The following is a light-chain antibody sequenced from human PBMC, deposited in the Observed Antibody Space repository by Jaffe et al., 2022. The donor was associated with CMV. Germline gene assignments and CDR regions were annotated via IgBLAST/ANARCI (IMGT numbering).Light chain of an antibody. Sequence: QSVLTQPPSVSGAPGQRVAISCIGSSSNIGADFDVHWYQHFPGTAPRLLIYVDKNRPSGVPDRFSASRSGSSASLAITDLQAEDEADYYCQSYDSSLSSWVFGGGTKLTVL. CDR1: SSNIGADFD. J-gene: IGLJ3*02. CDR2: VDK. CDR3: QSYDSSLSSWV. V-gene: IGLV1-40*01.